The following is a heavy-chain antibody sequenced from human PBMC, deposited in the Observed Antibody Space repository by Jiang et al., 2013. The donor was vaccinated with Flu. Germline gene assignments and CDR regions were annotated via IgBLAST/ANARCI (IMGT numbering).Heavy chain of an antibody. CDR1: GYSFTSYW. Sequence: GSGYSFTSYWIGWVRQXPGKGLEWMGIIYPGDSDPDTARPSQGQVTISADKSISTAYLQWSSLKASDTAMYYCARRDSSSGVDPWGQGTLVTVSS. J-gene: IGHJ5*02. V-gene: IGHV5-51*01. CDR2: IYPGDSDP. CDR3: ARRDSSSGVDP. D-gene: IGHD6-6*01.